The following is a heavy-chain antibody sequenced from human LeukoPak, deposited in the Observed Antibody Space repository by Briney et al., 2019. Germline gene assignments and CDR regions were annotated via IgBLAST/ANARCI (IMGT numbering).Heavy chain of an antibody. V-gene: IGHV3-30*02. D-gene: IGHD3-22*01. CDR2: IRSDGSNK. CDR1: GFSFSSYG. CDR3: ARAEYYYDSSGYFYYYYYYMDV. J-gene: IGHJ6*03. Sequence: GGSLRLSCAGSGFSFSSYGMHWVRQAPGKGLEWMAFIRSDGSNKYYADSVKGRFTISRDNAKNSLYLQMNSLRAEDTAVYYCARAEYYYDSSGYFYYYYYYMDVWGKGTTVTISS.